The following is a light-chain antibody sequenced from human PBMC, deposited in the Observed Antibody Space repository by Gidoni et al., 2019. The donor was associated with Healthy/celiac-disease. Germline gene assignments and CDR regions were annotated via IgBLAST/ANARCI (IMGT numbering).Light chain of an antibody. CDR1: QSLLHSNGYNY. J-gene: IGKJ2*01. V-gene: IGKV2-28*01. CDR3: MQALQTPPT. CDR2: LGS. Sequence: TVMTQSPLSLPVTPGEPASISCRSSQSLLHSNGYNYLDWYLQKPGQSPQLLIYLGSNRASGVPDRFSGSGSGTDFTLKISRVEAEDVGVYYCMQALQTPPTFGQGTKLEIK.